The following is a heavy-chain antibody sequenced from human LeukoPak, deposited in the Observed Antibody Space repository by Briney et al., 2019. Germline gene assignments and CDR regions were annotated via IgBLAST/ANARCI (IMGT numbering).Heavy chain of an antibody. J-gene: IGHJ4*02. CDR2: IYSGGST. Sequence: PGGSLRLSCAASGFTVSSNYMSWVRQAPGKGLEWVSVIYSGGSTYYADSVKGRFTISRDNSKNTLYLQTNSLRAEDTAVYYCARDGYYYDSSGYHTLDYWGQGTLVTVSS. CDR3: ARDGYYYDSSGYHTLDY. CDR1: GFTVSSNY. D-gene: IGHD3-22*01. V-gene: IGHV3-53*01.